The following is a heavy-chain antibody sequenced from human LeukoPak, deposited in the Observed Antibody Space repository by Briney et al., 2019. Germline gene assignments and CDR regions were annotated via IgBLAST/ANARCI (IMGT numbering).Heavy chain of an antibody. V-gene: IGHV1-18*01. D-gene: IGHD3-3*01. Sequence: ASVKVSCKASGYTFTSYGISWVRQAPGQGLEWMGWISAYNGNTNYAQKLQGRVTMTTDTSTSTAYMELRSLRSDDTAVYYCARGPPYDFWSGYPGDYWGQGTLVTVSS. J-gene: IGHJ4*02. CDR2: ISAYNGNT. CDR1: GYTFTSYG. CDR3: ARGPPYDFWSGYPGDY.